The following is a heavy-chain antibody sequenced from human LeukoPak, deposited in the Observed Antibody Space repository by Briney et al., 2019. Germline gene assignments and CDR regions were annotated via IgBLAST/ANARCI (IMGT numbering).Heavy chain of an antibody. CDR3: ARRHGYDRLYNWFDP. J-gene: IGHJ5*02. D-gene: IGHD5-12*01. CDR1: GYTFTSYG. Sequence: ASVKVSCKASGYTFTSYGNSWVRQAPGQGLEWMGWISAYNGNTNYAQKLQGRVTMTTDTSTSTAYMELRSLRSDDTAVYYCARRHGYDRLYNWFDPWGQGTLVTVSS. CDR2: ISAYNGNT. V-gene: IGHV1-18*01.